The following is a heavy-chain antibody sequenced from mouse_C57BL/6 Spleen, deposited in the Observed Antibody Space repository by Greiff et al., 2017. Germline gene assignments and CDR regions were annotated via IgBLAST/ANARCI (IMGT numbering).Heavy chain of an antibody. Sequence: EVKLVESGGGLVKPGGSLKLSCAASGFTFSDYRMHWVRQAPEKGLEWVAYISSGSSTIYYADTVKGRFTISRDNAKNTLFLQMTSLRSEDTAMYYCARRFITTVVDWYFDVWGTGTTVTVSS. V-gene: IGHV5-17*01. CDR2: ISSGSSTI. CDR3: ARRFITTVVDWYFDV. CDR1: GFTFSDYR. D-gene: IGHD1-1*01. J-gene: IGHJ1*03.